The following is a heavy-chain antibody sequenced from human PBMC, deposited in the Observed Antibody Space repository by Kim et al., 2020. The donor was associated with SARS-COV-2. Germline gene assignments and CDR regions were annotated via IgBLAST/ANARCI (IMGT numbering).Heavy chain of an antibody. J-gene: IGHJ4*02. CDR3: ARAGYDILTGSETLFDY. Sequence: ASVKVSCKASGYTFTGYYMHWVRQAPGQGLEWMGWINPNSGGTNYAQKFQGRVTMTRDTSISTAYMELSRLRSDDTAVYYCARAGYDILTGSETLFDYWGQGTLVTVSS. D-gene: IGHD3-9*01. CDR1: GYTFTGYY. V-gene: IGHV1-2*02. CDR2: INPNSGGT.